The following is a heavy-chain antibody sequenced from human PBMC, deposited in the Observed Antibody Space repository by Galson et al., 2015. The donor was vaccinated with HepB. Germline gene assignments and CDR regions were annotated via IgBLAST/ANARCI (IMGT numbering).Heavy chain of an antibody. V-gene: IGHV3-74*01. CDR2: INSDECTK. Sequence: SLRLSCAASGITFSNSWMHWVRQAPGKGLMWVSRINSDECTKTYADSVKGRFTISRDNAKNTVYLQMNSLRAEDTAVYYCASNEGSSYGKLDNWGQGTLVTVSS. CDR1: GITFSNSW. CDR3: ASNEGSSYGKLDN. J-gene: IGHJ4*02. D-gene: IGHD1-26*01.